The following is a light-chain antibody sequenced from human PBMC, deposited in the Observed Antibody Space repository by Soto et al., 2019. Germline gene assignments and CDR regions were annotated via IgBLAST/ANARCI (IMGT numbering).Light chain of an antibody. Sequence: DIQMTQSRACLSASVGDRVSVTCRASQGINNYLAWYQQRPGKVPKLLIYAASTLQSGVPSRFSGSGSGTDLTLTISSLQPEDVATYYCQKYNSAPLTFGGGTKVEIK. V-gene: IGKV1-27*01. J-gene: IGKJ4*01. CDR2: AAS. CDR3: QKYNSAPLT. CDR1: QGINNY.